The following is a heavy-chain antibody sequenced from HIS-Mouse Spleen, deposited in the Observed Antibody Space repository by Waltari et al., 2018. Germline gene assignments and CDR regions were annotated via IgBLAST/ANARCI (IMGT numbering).Heavy chain of an antibody. CDR1: GFPFDDYA. CDR3: AKDLKENDAFDI. Sequence: EVQLVESGGGLVQPGRSLRLSCAASGFPFDDYAMPLVRQAPGKGLEWVSGISWNSGSIGYADSVKGRFTISRDNAKNSLYLQMNSLRAEDTALYYCAKDLKENDAFDIWGQGTMVTVSS. CDR2: ISWNSGSI. V-gene: IGHV3-9*01. J-gene: IGHJ3*02.